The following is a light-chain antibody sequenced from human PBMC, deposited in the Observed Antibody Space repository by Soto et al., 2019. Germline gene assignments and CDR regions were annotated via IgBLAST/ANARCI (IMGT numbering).Light chain of an antibody. CDR1: QTIDSW. V-gene: IGKV1-5*03. J-gene: IGKJ4*01. Sequence: DIQMTQSPSTLSASVGDRVTITCRASQTIDSWLAWYQQRPGKPPNLLIYKASTLASGVPSRFSGSGSGTEFTLTISSLQPDDFATYYCQQYNSYSPAFGGGTKVDIK. CDR2: KAS. CDR3: QQYNSYSPA.